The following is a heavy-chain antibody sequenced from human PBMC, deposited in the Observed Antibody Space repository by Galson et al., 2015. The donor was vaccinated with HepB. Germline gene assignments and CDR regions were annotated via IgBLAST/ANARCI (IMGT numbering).Heavy chain of an antibody. V-gene: IGHV3-30*04. CDR1: GFTFSSYA. D-gene: IGHD3-9*01. CDR3: ARAVGDTLTGYLDY. J-gene: IGHJ4*02. Sequence: SLRLSCAASGFTFSSYAMHWVRQAPGKGLEWVAVISYDGSNKYYADSVKGRFTISRDNSKNTLYLQMNSLRAEDTAVYYCARAVGDTLTGYLDYWGRGTLVTVSS. CDR2: ISYDGSNK.